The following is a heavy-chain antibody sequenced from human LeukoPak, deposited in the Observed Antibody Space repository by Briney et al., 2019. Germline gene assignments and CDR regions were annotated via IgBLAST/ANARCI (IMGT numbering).Heavy chain of an antibody. CDR1: GFSLSTSGMC. V-gene: IGHV2-70*11. CDR2: IDWDDDK. D-gene: IGHD1-26*01. Sequence: SGPTLVNPTQTLTLTCTFSGFSLSTSGMCVSWIRQPPGKALEWLARIDWDDDKYYSTSLKTRLTISKDTSKNPVVLTMTNKDPVDTATYYCGRMSGELLQSFDIWGQGTMVTVSS. J-gene: IGHJ3*02. CDR3: GRMSGELLQSFDI.